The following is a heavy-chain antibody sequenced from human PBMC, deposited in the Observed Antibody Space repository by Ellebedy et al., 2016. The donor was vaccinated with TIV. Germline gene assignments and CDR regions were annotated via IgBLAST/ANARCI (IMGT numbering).Heavy chain of an antibody. CDR3: AGDSRGITAASTSLHY. Sequence: GESLKISCAASGFTVSSNYMSWVRQAPGKGLEWVSVIYSGGSTYYADSVKGQFTISRDNSKNTLYLQMNSLRVEDTAVYYCAGDSRGITAASTSLHYWGQGTLVTVSS. CDR2: IYSGGST. V-gene: IGHV3-53*01. D-gene: IGHD6-13*01. CDR1: GFTVSSNY. J-gene: IGHJ4*02.